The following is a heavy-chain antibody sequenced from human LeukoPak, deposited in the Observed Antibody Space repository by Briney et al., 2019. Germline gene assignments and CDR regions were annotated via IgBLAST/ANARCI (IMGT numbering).Heavy chain of an antibody. D-gene: IGHD3-10*01. Sequence: GGSLRLSCAASGFTFSTHAMSWVRQAPGKGLEWVSTIGGSGYSTYYADSVKGRFTISRDNSKNTLYLQMNSLRAEDTAIYYCAKYYGSCSFYYGVDVWGQGTTVTVSS. CDR3: AKYYGSCSFYYGVDV. J-gene: IGHJ6*02. CDR2: IGGSGYST. CDR1: GFTFSTHA. V-gene: IGHV3-23*01.